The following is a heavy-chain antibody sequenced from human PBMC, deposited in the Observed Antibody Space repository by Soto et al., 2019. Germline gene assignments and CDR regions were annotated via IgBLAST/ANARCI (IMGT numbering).Heavy chain of an antibody. J-gene: IGHJ1*01. Sequence: GESLKISCQASGYTFINNWIGWVRQKPGKGLEWLGIIYPGLSDTRYSPSFQGQVAISADKSINTAYLQWSSLKASDTAMYYCARHSGVAEDGTDWGQGTLVTVSS. D-gene: IGHD6-13*01. CDR3: ARHSGVAEDGTD. V-gene: IGHV5-51*01. CDR2: IYPGLSDT. CDR1: GYTFINNW.